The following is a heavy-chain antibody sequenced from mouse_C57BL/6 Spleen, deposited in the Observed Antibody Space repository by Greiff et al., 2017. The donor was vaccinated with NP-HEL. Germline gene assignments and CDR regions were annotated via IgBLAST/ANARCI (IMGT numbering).Heavy chain of an antibody. V-gene: IGHV1-80*01. CDR1: GYAFSSYW. Sequence: VQLQQSGAELVKPGASVKISCKASGYAFSSYWMNWVKQRPGKGLEWIGQIYPGDGDTNYNGKFKGKATLTADKSSSTAYMQLSSLTSEDSAVYFCASSSIYYGNSAWFAYWGQGTLVTVSA. CDR3: ASSSIYYGNSAWFAY. D-gene: IGHD2-1*01. J-gene: IGHJ3*01. CDR2: IYPGDGDT.